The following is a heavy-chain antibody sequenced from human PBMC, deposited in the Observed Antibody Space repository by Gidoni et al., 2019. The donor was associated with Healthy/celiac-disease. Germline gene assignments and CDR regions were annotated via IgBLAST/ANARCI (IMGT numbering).Heavy chain of an antibody. V-gene: IGHV3-13*01. CDR1: GFAVSRYA. Sequence: EVQHVESGGGLVQPGGSLGLHWAAQGFAVSRYALHWVRPATGTGLQLVAAIGTAGCTYYPGSVKGRFTISRENAKNSLYLQKNSLRAGDTAVYYCARDRRRGYDPGNYYYYGMDVWGQGTTVTVSS. CDR3: ARDRRRGYDPGNYYYYGMDV. J-gene: IGHJ6*02. D-gene: IGHD5-12*01. CDR2: IGTAGCT.